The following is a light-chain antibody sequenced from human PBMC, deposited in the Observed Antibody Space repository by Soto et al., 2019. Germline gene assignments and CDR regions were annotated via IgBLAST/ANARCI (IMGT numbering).Light chain of an antibody. CDR1: KLGDKY. CDR2: QDN. CDR3: QAWDSSTGGSTKT. Sequence: SYELTQPPSVSVSPGQTASITCSGDKLGDKYTCWYQQKPGQSPVLVIYQDNKRPSGIPERFSGSNSGNTATLTISGTQAMDEADYYCQAWDSSTGGSTKTFGGGTQLTVL. V-gene: IGLV3-1*01. J-gene: IGLJ2*01.